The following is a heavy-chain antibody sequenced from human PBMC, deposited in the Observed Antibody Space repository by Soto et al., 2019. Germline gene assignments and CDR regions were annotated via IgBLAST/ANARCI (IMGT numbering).Heavy chain of an antibody. CDR1: GGSISSGGYY. Sequence: SETLSLTCTVSGGSISSGGYYWSWIRQHPGKGLEWIGYIYYSGSTYYNPSLKSRVTISVDTSKNQFSLKLSSVTAADTAVYYCARAGLLEWLLSLDPWGQGTLVTVSS. J-gene: IGHJ5*02. CDR2: IYYSGST. D-gene: IGHD3-3*01. V-gene: IGHV4-31*03. CDR3: ARAGLLEWLLSLDP.